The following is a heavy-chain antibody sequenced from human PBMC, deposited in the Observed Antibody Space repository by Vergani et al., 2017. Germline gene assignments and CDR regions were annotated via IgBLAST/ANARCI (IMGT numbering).Heavy chain of an antibody. V-gene: IGHV3-33*01. Sequence: QVQLVESGGGVVQPGRSLRLSCAASGFTFSSYGMHWVRQAPGKGLEWVAVIWYDGSNKYYADSVKGRFTISRVNSKNTLYLQMNSLRAEDTAVYYCARDRDGDPGAFDIWGQGTMVTVSS. CDR3: ARDRDGDPGAFDI. D-gene: IGHD3-10*01. CDR1: GFTFSSYG. J-gene: IGHJ3*02. CDR2: IWYDGSNK.